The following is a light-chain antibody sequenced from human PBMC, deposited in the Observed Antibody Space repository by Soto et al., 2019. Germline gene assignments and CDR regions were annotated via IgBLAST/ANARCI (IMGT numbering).Light chain of an antibody. CDR1: QSVSSW. CDR3: QQSYSSPPT. Sequence: DIQMTQSPSTLSASVGDRVTITCRASQSVSSWLAWYQQKPGKAPKLLIFAASSLQSGVPSRFSGSRSGPDFTLTISSLQPEDFATYYCQQSYSSPPTFGQGTKVDI. V-gene: IGKV1-39*01. J-gene: IGKJ1*01. CDR2: AAS.